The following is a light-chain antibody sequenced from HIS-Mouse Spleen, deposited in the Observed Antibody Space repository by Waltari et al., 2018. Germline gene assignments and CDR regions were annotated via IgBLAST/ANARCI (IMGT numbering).Light chain of an antibody. CDR2: EDN. CDR3: QSYDSSNHWV. CDR1: RGSMASND. Sequence: NFMLTQPHSVSESLGKTVTISCTGSRGSMASNDMQWYKQRPCSAPTTVIYEDNQRPSGVPDRFSGSIDSSSNSASLTISGLKTEDEADYYCQSYDSSNHWVFGGGTKLTVL. J-gene: IGLJ3*02. V-gene: IGLV6-57*02.